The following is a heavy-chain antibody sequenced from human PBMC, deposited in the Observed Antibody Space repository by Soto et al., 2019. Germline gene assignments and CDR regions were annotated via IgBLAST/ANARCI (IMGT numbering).Heavy chain of an antibody. CDR1: GGTFSSYT. D-gene: IGHD5-12*01. Sequence: SVKVSCKASGGTFSSYTISWVRQAPGQGLEWMGRIIPILGIANYAQKFQGRVTITADKSTSTAYMELSSLRSEDTAVYYCARDQRGYSGYDYAYWGQGTLVTVSS. CDR3: ARDQRGYSGYDYAY. CDR2: IIPILGIA. J-gene: IGHJ4*02. V-gene: IGHV1-69*04.